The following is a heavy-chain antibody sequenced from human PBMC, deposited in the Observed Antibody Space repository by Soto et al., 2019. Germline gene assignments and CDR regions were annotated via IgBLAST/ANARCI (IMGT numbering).Heavy chain of an antibody. D-gene: IGHD2-15*01. V-gene: IGHV3-15*07. CDR1: GFSFSNAW. J-gene: IGHJ6*02. CDR2: IKKKIDGEAT. CDR3: TTGSVEGV. Sequence: EVQLVESGGGLVKPGGSLRLSCAASGFSFSNAWMNWVRQAPGKGLERVGRIKKKIDGEATDYAGPVKGRFTVFRDDSTSALYLQMNSLKGDDTAVYYGTTGSVEGVWGQGTRVTVS.